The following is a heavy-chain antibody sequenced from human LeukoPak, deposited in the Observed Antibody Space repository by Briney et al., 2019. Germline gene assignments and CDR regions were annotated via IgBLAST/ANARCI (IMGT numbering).Heavy chain of an antibody. D-gene: IGHD5-12*01. CDR2: INPNSGGT. Sequence: ASVKVSCKASGYTFTGYYMHRVRQAPGQGLEWMGWINPNSGGTNYAQKFQGRVTMTRDTSISTAYMELSRLRSDDTAVYYCARSGYSGYDSGGYRGQGTLVTVSS. V-gene: IGHV1-2*02. J-gene: IGHJ4*02. CDR3: ARSGYSGYDSGGY. CDR1: GYTFTGYY.